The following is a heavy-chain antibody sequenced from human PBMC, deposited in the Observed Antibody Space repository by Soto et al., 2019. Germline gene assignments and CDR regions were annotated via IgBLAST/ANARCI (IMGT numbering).Heavy chain of an antibody. J-gene: IGHJ6*02. Sequence: VASVKVSCKASGYIFSSHCICWVRQAPGQGLQWMGIINPGGGRTAYAQKFQGRVTLTRDMSTSTVYMELTSLTYDDTAVYYCARDVSGPGATYVMDVWGQGTTVTVSS. D-gene: IGHD2-2*01. CDR2: INPGGGRT. CDR3: ARDVSGPGATYVMDV. V-gene: IGHV1-46*01. CDR1: GYIFSSHC.